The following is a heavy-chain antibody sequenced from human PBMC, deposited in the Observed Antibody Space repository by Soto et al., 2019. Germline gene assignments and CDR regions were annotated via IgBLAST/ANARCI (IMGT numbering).Heavy chain of an antibody. J-gene: IGHJ6*02. Sequence: QVQLVQSGAEVKKPGSSVKVSCKASGGTFSSYTISWVRQAPGQGLEWMGRIIPMLGIANYAQKCQGRVTITADKSTSTAYRERSSMRSEDMAVYYCAREGQWRAVGSDHYYYYGMDVWGQGTTVTVSS. V-gene: IGHV1-69*08. CDR3: AREGQWRAVGSDHYYYYGMDV. CDR1: GGTFSSYT. CDR2: IIPMLGIA. D-gene: IGHD6-19*01.